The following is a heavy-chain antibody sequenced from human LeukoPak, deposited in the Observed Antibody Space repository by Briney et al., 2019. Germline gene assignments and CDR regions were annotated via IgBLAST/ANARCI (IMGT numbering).Heavy chain of an antibody. CDR3: AKGGLIWDYSYYFDY. CDR2: ISGSGTKT. V-gene: IGHV3-23*01. CDR1: GFTFGNYA. J-gene: IGHJ4*02. Sequence: GGSLRLSCAASGFTFGNYAMNWVGQAPGKGLEWVSTISGSGTKTYYADSVKGRFTISRDNSKNMVSLQMNSLRAEDTALYYCAKGGLIWDYSYYFDYWGQGMLVTVSA. D-gene: IGHD5-18*01.